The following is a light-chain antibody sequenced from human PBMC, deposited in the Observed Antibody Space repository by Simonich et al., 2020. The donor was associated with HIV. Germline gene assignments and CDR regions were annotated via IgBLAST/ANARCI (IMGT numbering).Light chain of an antibody. Sequence: SYGLTQPPSVSVSPGQTARITCSGDTLASQYAYWYQQKPGQAPVVVMAKDTERPSGIPERFSGSSSGTTVTLTISGVQAEDEADYYCQSADSSGTHRVFGGGTKLTVL. CDR1: TLASQY. J-gene: IGLJ2*01. CDR3: QSADSSGTHRV. CDR2: KDT. V-gene: IGLV3-25*03.